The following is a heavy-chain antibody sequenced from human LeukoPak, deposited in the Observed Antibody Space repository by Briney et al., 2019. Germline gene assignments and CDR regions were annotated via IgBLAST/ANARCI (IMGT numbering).Heavy chain of an antibody. D-gene: IGHD1-1*01. Sequence: SVKVSCKASGGTFSSYAISWVRQAPGQGLEWMGGIIPIFGTANYAQKFQGRVTITADESTSTAYMELSSLRSEDTAVYYCASRVERLFDAFDIWGQGTMVTVSS. CDR3: ASRVERLFDAFDI. V-gene: IGHV1-69*13. CDR2: IIPIFGTA. J-gene: IGHJ3*02. CDR1: GGTFSSYA.